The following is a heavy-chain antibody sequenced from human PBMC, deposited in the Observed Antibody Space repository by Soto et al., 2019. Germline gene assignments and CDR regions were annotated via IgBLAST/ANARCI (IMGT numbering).Heavy chain of an antibody. CDR1: GFTFSNAW. Sequence: GGSLRLSCAASGFTFSNAWMSWVRQAPGKGLEWVGRIKSKTDGGTTDYAAPVKGRFTISRDDSKNTLYLQMNSLKTEDTAVYYCTTGFPPQDIVLMVYAPYYSDYWGQGTLVTVSS. CDR3: TTGFPPQDIVLMVYAPYYSDY. V-gene: IGHV3-15*01. J-gene: IGHJ4*02. CDR2: IKSKTDGGTT. D-gene: IGHD2-8*01.